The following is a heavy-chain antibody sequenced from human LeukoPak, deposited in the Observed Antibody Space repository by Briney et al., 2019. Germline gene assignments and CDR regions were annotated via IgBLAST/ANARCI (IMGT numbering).Heavy chain of an antibody. V-gene: IGHV4-39*01. J-gene: IGHJ4*02. CDR3: ARQRAWFGEWAFDS. CDR1: GGSISSTTYY. Sequence: PSETLSLTCTVYGGSISSTTYYWGWLRQPPGKGLEWIGSIYYSGRTYYNPSLKSRVTISVDTSKNQFSLKLSSVTAADTAVYFCARQRAWFGEWAFDSWGQGTLVTVSS. CDR2: IYYSGRT. D-gene: IGHD3-10*01.